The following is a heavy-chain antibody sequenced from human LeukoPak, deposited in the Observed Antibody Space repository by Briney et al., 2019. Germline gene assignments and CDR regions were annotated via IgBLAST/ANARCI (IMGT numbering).Heavy chain of an antibody. CDR1: GFTFNDYS. Sequence: KSGGSLRLSCVASGFTFNDYSMIWDRQAPGKGLEWVSSITNGSSYIYYADSVKGRFTISRDNAKNSLYLQMNSLRAEDTAVYYCARGGSKYWGQGTLVTVSS. CDR3: ARGGSKY. CDR2: ITNGSSYI. J-gene: IGHJ4*02. V-gene: IGHV3-21*01.